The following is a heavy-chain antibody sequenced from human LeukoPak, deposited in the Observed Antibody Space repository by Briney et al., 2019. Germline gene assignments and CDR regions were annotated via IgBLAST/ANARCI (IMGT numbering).Heavy chain of an antibody. CDR3: ARDQSIVVVPAAMYYGMDV. J-gene: IGHJ6*02. CDR2: IIPIFGTA. D-gene: IGHD2-2*01. CDR1: GGTFSSYA. Sequence: ASVKVSCKASGGTFSSYAISWVRQAPGQGLEWMGGIIPIFGTANYAQKFQGRVTITADESTSTAYMELSSLRSEDTAVYYCARDQSIVVVPAAMYYGMDVWGQGTTVTVSS. V-gene: IGHV1-69*13.